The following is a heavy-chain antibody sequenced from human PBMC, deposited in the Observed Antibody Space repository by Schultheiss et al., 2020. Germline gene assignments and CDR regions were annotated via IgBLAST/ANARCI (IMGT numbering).Heavy chain of an antibody. V-gene: IGHV3-30*03. CDR3: ARHAWGYSSSWYWFDP. CDR1: GFTFTNYW. J-gene: IGHJ5*02. CDR2: ISYDGSNK. D-gene: IGHD6-13*01. Sequence: GGSLRLSCAASGFTFTNYWMHWVRQAPGKGLEWVAVISYDGSNKYYADSVKGRFTISRDNSKNTLYLQMNSLRAEDTAVYYCARHAWGYSSSWYWFDPWGQGTLVTVSS.